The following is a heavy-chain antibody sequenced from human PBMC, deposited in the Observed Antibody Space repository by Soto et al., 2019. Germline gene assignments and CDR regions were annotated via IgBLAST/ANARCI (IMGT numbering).Heavy chain of an antibody. V-gene: IGHV1-2*02. J-gene: IGHJ4*02. Sequence: ASVKVSCRASGYTFTGYYMHWVGQAPGQGLEWMGWINPNSGGTNYAQKFQGRVTMTRDTSISTAYMELSRLRSDDTAVYYCARDDLLLWFGESHPPVPYWGQGTLVTVSS. CDR3: ARDDLLLWFGESHPPVPY. CDR1: GYTFTGYY. D-gene: IGHD3-10*01. CDR2: INPNSGGT.